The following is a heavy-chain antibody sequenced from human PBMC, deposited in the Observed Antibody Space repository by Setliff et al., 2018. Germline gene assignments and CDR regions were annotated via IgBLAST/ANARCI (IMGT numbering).Heavy chain of an antibody. CDR1: GGSITSHY. Sequence: SETLSLTCSVSGGSITSHYWSWIRQSPGKGLEWIGYIDYSGTTNYNPSLKSRVTISSDTSKRQFSLRLTSVTAADTAVYYCARTDDYYNFYAYWGQGTLVTVSS. CDR3: ARTDDYYNFYAY. D-gene: IGHD3-3*01. CDR2: IDYSGTT. V-gene: IGHV4-59*11. J-gene: IGHJ4*02.